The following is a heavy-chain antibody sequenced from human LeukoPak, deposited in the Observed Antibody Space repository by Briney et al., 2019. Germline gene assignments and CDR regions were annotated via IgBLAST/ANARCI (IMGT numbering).Heavy chain of an antibody. V-gene: IGHV4-61*02. J-gene: IGHJ4*02. CDR3: ARDRRDGYNLYYFDL. CDR1: GGSISSGSYY. Sequence: SSETLSLTCTVSGGSISSGSYYWSWIRQPAGKGLEWIGRIYTSGSTNYNPSLKSRVTISVDTSKNQFSLKLSSVTAADTAVYYCARDRRDGYNLYYFDLWGQGTLVTVSS. D-gene: IGHD5-24*01. CDR2: IYTSGST.